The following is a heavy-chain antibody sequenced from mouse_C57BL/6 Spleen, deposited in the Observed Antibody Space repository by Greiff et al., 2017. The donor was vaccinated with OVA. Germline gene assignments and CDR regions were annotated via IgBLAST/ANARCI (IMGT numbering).Heavy chain of an antibody. V-gene: IGHV1-62-2*01. Sequence: VKLQESGAELVKPGASVKLSCKASGYTFTEYTIHWVKQRSGQGLEWIGWFYPGSGSIKYNEKFKDKAPLNAQKSSSTVYMELSRLTSEDSAVYFCARHEDSGLTTVVPYAMDYWGQGTSVTVSS. CDR3: ARHEDSGLTTVVPYAMDY. CDR2: FYPGSGSI. CDR1: GYTFTEYT. J-gene: IGHJ4*01. D-gene: IGHD1-1*01.